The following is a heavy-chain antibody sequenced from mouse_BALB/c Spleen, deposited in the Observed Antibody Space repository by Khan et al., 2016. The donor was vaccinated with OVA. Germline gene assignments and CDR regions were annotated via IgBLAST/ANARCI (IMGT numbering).Heavy chain of an antibody. V-gene: IGHV3-2*02. Sequence: EVKLLESGPGLMKPSQSLSLTCTVTGYSITSDYAWNWIRQFPGNKLEWMGYISSTGSTSYNPSLKSRISFTRDTSKNQFFLQLKSVTTEDTATYYCARSLYYSYGYALDCWGRGTSVTVSS. CDR3: ARSLYYSYGYALDC. D-gene: IGHD2-14*01. J-gene: IGHJ4*01. CDR2: ISSTGST. CDR1: GYSITSDYA.